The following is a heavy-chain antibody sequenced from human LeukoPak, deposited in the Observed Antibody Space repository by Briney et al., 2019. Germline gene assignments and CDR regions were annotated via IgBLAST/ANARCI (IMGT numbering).Heavy chain of an antibody. V-gene: IGHV1-18*01. CDR2: ISAYNGNT. Sequence: ASVKVSCKASGYTFTSYGISWVRQAPEQGLEWMGWISAYNGNTNYAQKLQGRVTMTTDTSTSTAYMELRSLRSDDTAVYYCARDSPSSDTIGFDYWGQGTLVTVSS. J-gene: IGHJ4*02. CDR3: ARDSPSSDTIGFDY. D-gene: IGHD3-3*01. CDR1: GYTFTSYG.